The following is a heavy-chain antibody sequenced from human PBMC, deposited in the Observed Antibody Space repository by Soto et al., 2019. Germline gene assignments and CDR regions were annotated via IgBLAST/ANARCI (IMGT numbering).Heavy chain of an antibody. CDR1: GFAFSSYG. J-gene: IGHJ5*02. CDR3: AKEGATGTPGGFDP. CDR2: ISYDGSNK. V-gene: IGHV3-30*18. D-gene: IGHD1-1*01. Sequence: PGGSLRLSCAASGFAFSSYGMHWVRQAPGKGLEWVAVISYDGSNKYYTDSMKGRFTISRDNSKNTLSLQMSSLRAGDTAVYYCAKEGATGTPGGFDPWGQGTLVTVSS.